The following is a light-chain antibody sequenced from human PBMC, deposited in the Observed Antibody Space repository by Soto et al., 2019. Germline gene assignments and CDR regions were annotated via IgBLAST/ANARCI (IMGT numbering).Light chain of an antibody. CDR3: LQNNNYRPT. CDR2: EAS. V-gene: IGKV1-5*03. J-gene: IGKJ1*01. CDR1: QPISTW. Sequence: DIQVTQSPSTLSASVGDRVTITCRASQPISTWLAWYQEKPGKAPKLLIYEASSLEGGVPSRFSGSGSETEFTLTISSLQPDDFATYYCLQNNNYRPTFGQGTKVDIK.